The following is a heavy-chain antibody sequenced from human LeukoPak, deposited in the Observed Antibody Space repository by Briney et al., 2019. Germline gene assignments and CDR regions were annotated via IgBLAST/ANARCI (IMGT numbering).Heavy chain of an antibody. CDR3: ARGRVGRWLQRGVYFDY. CDR2: INHSGST. Sequence: SGTLSLTCAVSGGSISSSNWWSWVRQPPGKGLEWIGEINHSGSTNYNPSLKSRVTISVDTSKNQFSLKLSSVTAADTAVYYCARGRVGRWLQRGVYFDYWGQGTLVTVSS. J-gene: IGHJ4*02. CDR1: GGSISSSNW. V-gene: IGHV4-4*02. D-gene: IGHD5-24*01.